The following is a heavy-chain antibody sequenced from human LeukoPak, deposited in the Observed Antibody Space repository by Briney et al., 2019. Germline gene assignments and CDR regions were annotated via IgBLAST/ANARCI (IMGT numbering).Heavy chain of an antibody. D-gene: IGHD5-18*01. CDR3: ARVEGYSYGLLDY. CDR1: GGSISNYY. J-gene: IGHJ4*02. Sequence: SETLSLTCTVSGGSISNYYWNCIRQPPGKGLEWIGYIYYSRITNYNPSLKSRVTISVDTSKNQFSLKLGSVTAADTAVYYCARVEGYSYGLLDYWGQGTLVTVSS. CDR2: IYYSRIT. V-gene: IGHV4-59*01.